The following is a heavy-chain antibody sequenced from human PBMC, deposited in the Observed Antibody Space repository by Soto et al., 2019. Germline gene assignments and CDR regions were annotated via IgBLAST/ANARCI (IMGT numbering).Heavy chain of an antibody. Sequence: QVQLQESGPGLVKPSQTLSLTCTVSGGSISSGGYFWSWIRQHPGKGLEWIGFIYYSGSTYYNPSLKSRVTISVDTSKNQFSLKLSSVTAADTAVYYCAREGAAPYYYYGMDVWGHGTTVTVSS. CDR2: IYYSGST. D-gene: IGHD6-6*01. CDR1: GGSISSGGYF. J-gene: IGHJ6*02. CDR3: AREGAAPYYYYGMDV. V-gene: IGHV4-31*03.